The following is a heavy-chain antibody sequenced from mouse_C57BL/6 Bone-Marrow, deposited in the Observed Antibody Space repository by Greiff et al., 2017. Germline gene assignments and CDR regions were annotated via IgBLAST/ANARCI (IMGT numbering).Heavy chain of an antibody. CDR1: GYAFSSSW. CDR2: IYTGDGDT. Sequence: VKLVESGPELVKPGASVKISCTASGYAFSSSWMNWVKQRPGKGLEWIGRIYTGDGDTNYNGKFKGQATLTADKSSSTAYMQLSSLSSEDSAVYFCARRNWDHFDYWGQGTTLTVSS. V-gene: IGHV1-82*01. CDR3: ARRNWDHFDY. J-gene: IGHJ2*01. D-gene: IGHD4-1*01.